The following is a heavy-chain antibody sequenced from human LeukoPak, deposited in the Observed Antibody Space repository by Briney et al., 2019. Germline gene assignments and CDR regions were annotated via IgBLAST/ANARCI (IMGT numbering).Heavy chain of an antibody. Sequence: PSETLSLTCAVSADSFSSHYWTWIRQAPGKGLEWIGYMSYIGSTNYNPSLKSRVTISIDTYKNQLSLKLSSVTAADTALYYCARDLVTVTKGFDIWGQGTMVSVSS. CDR3: ARDLVTVTKGFDI. J-gene: IGHJ3*02. CDR2: MSYIGST. V-gene: IGHV4-59*11. D-gene: IGHD4-17*01. CDR1: ADSFSSHY.